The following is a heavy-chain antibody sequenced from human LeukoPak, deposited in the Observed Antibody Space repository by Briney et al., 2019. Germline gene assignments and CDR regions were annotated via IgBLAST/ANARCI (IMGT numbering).Heavy chain of an antibody. V-gene: IGHV4-59*08. CDR3: ARHISGYDERFDY. D-gene: IGHD5-12*01. Sequence: SETQSLTCTVSGDSISSYYWSWIRQPPGKGLEWIGYISYSGNTNYNPSLRSRVTISVDTSKNQFSLKLSSVTAADTAVYYCARHISGYDERFDYWGQGTLGAVSS. CDR2: ISYSGNT. CDR1: GDSISSYY. J-gene: IGHJ4*02.